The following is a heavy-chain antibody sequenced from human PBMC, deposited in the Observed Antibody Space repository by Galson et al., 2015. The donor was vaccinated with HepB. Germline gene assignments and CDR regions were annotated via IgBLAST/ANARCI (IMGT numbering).Heavy chain of an antibody. CDR1: GYSFSAFW. Sequence: QSGAEVKKPGESLRISCKASGYSFSAFWISWVRQVPGKGLEWMGRIDPSDSYTDYSPSFQGHVAISADKSTTTAYLQWSSLKSSDTAVYYCARVHNPASTVDLIDYWGQGTLVTVSS. CDR2: IDPSDSYT. CDR3: ARVHNPASTVDLIDY. J-gene: IGHJ4*02. V-gene: IGHV5-10-1*01. D-gene: IGHD1-1*01.